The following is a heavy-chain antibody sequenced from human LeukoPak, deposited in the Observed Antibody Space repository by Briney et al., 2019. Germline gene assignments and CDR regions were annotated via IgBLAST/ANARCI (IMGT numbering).Heavy chain of an antibody. CDR1: GFTFSSYA. D-gene: IGHD3-22*01. CDR3: AKPYSREGWLLPLYY. J-gene: IGHJ4*02. Sequence: GGSLRLSCAASGFTFSSYAMSWVRQAPGKGLEWVPGISAGGSTNYADSVKGRFTISRDNSKNTLYLQMNSLRAEDTAVYYCAKPYSREGWLLPLYYWGQGTLVTVSS. V-gene: IGHV3-23*01. CDR2: ISAGGST.